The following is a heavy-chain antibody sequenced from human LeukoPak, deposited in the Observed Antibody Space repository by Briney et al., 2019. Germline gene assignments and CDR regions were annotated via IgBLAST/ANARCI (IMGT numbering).Heavy chain of an antibody. CDR1: GFSFSSFS. V-gene: IGHV3-21*01. J-gene: IGHJ3*01. Sequence: GGSLRLSCAASGFSFSSFSMNWVRQAPGKGLEWVSYISGGSSFTYYVDSVKGRFTISRDNAKKSLYMQMNSLRAEDTAVYYCVRVGGAFDLWGQGTRVSVSS. CDR2: ISGGSSFT. D-gene: IGHD3-16*01. CDR3: VRVGGAFDL.